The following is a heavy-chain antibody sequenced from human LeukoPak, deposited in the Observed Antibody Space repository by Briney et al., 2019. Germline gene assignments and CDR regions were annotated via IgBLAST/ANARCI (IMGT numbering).Heavy chain of an antibody. CDR2: INAGNGNT. D-gene: IGHD2-21*02. J-gene: IGHJ4*02. Sequence: ASVKVSCKASGGTFSSYAISWVRQAPGQRLEWMGWINAGNGNTKYSQKFQGRVTITRDTSASTAYMELSSLRSEDTAVYYCARARGYCGGDCYSAGDLDYWGQGTLVTVSS. CDR1: GGTFSSYA. CDR3: ARARGYCGGDCYSAGDLDY. V-gene: IGHV1-3*01.